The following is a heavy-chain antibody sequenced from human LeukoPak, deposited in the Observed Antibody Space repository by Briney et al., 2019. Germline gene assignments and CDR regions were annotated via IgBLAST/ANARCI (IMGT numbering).Heavy chain of an antibody. V-gene: IGHV3-23*01. CDR3: ARVGAAAGTLYYYYYMDV. Sequence: PGGSLRLSCAASGFTFSIYGMKWVGQAPGKGLEWVSAISDSGGSSYYADSVKGRFSISRDNSKNTLYLQMNSLRAEDTAVYYCARVGAAAGTLYYYYYMDVWGKGTTVTISS. CDR1: GFTFSIYG. J-gene: IGHJ6*03. D-gene: IGHD6-13*01. CDR2: ISDSGGSS.